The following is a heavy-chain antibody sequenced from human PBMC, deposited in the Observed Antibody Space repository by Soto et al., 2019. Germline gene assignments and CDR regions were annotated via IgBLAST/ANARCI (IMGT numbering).Heavy chain of an antibody. D-gene: IGHD6-6*01. CDR3: ARAKPHSSPWTMEY. J-gene: IGHJ4*02. Sequence: SETLSLTCAVSCGSISSSNWWSWVRHPPWKGLEWSGEIYHSGSNNYNQSLKSRVTISVDKSKNQFYLKLSSVTAADTAVYYCARAKPHSSPWTMEYWGQGTMVTLSS. CDR1: CGSISSSNW. CDR2: IYHSGSN. V-gene: IGHV4-4*02.